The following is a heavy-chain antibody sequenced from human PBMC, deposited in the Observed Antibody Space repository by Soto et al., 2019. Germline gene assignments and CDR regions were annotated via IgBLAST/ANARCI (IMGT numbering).Heavy chain of an antibody. CDR3: ARSQTTVTSYDY. J-gene: IGHJ4*02. D-gene: IGHD4-17*01. CDR1: SGSIDNVYW. CDR2: TSHDGVT. V-gene: IGHV4-4*02. Sequence: SETLSLSCAVSSGSIDNVYWWSWVRQSPGKGLEWIGETSHDGVTNYNPSLGGRVTISIDKSKNQFSLKLSSVTAADTAVYYCARSQTTVTSYDYWGQGTLVTVSS.